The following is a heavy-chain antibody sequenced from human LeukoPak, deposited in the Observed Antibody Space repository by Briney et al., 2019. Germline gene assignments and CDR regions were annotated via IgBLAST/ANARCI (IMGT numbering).Heavy chain of an antibody. Sequence: SETLSLTCAVYGGSFSGYYWSWIRQPPGKGLEWIGEINHSGSTNYNPSLKSRVTISVDTSQNQFSLKLSSVTAADTAVYYCARPYGSGSYYRTPFDYWGQGTLVTVSS. J-gene: IGHJ4*02. CDR1: GGSFSGYY. CDR3: ARPYGSGSYYRTPFDY. V-gene: IGHV4-34*01. D-gene: IGHD3-10*01. CDR2: INHSGST.